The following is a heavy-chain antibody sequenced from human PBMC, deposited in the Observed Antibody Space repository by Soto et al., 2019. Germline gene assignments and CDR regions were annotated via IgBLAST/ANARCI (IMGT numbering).Heavy chain of an antibody. Sequence: QVQLQESGPGLVKPSQTLSLTCTVSGGSISSGGYYWSWIRQHPGKGLEWIGYIYYSGSSYYNPSLKSRVTISVDTSKNQFSLKLSSVTAADTAVYYCARDRSGGSWIDYWGQGTLVTVSS. J-gene: IGHJ4*02. CDR3: ARDRSGGSWIDY. V-gene: IGHV4-31*03. CDR2: IYYSGSS. D-gene: IGHD2-15*01. CDR1: GGSISSGGYY.